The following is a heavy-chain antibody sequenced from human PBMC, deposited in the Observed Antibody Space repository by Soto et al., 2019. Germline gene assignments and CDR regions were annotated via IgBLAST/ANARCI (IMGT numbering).Heavy chain of an antibody. CDR2: VSFDGSNK. CDR3: ARDQTGITTAGGGRIDH. V-gene: IGHV3-30-3*01. D-gene: IGHD6-13*01. J-gene: IGHJ4*02. CDR1: GFTFSTHA. Sequence: QVQLVESGGGVVQPGRSLRLSCAASGFTFSTHAMHWVRQAPGKGLECVAIVSFDGSNKYYADSVKGRFTISRDNSKNSLYLQMRGLTPVDTAFYYCARDQTGITTAGGGRIDHWGQGTLVTVSS.